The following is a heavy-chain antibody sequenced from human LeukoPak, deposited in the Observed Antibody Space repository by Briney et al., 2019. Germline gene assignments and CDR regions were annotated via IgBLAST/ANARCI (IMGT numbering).Heavy chain of an antibody. J-gene: IGHJ4*02. CDR1: GLTFSNYD. Sequence: RGSLRLSCVAPGLTFSNYDLNWLRQAPGKGLEWVSHINGGATIIQYTDSVKGRFTISRDDAKNSLNLQMDSLRLEDTAVYYCVANQWVGDSLHIYWGQGIQVAVSS. CDR3: VANQWVGDSLHIY. V-gene: IGHV3-48*03. CDR2: INGGATII. D-gene: IGHD3-10*01.